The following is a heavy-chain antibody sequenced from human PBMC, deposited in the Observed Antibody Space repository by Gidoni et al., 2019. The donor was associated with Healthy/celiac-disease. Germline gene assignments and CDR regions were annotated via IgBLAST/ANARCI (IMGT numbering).Heavy chain of an antibody. CDR1: GFTFSRYA. V-gene: IGHV3-30-3*01. J-gene: IGHJ4*02. CDR2: ISYDGSNK. Sequence: QVQLVESGRGVVQPGRSLRLSCAASGFTFSRYAMHWVRQAPGKGLEWVAVISYDGSNKYYADSVKGRFTISRDNSKNTLYLQMNSLRAEDTAVYYCAREDYYDSSGYYYAPVLDYWGQGTLVTVSS. CDR3: AREDYYDSSGYYYAPVLDY. D-gene: IGHD3-22*01.